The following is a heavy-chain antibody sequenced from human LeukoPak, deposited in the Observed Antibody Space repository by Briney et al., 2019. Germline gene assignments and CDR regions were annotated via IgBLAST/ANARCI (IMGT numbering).Heavy chain of an antibody. CDR1: GFTFSNYW. Sequence: PGGSLRLSCAASGFTFSNYWMSWVRQAPGKGLEWVANIKQDGSEEYYVDSVKGRFTNSRDNAKNSLYLQMNSLRVEDTALYYCAREGYHDSSGLDYWGQGTLVTVSS. CDR3: AREGYHDSSGLDY. CDR2: IKQDGSEE. J-gene: IGHJ4*02. D-gene: IGHD3-22*01. V-gene: IGHV3-7*01.